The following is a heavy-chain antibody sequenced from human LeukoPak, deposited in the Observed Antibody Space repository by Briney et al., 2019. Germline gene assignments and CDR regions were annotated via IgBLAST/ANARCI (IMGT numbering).Heavy chain of an antibody. Sequence: GGSLRLSCAASGFTFTSYAMSWVRQAPGKGLEWVSSISSSSSYIYYADSVKGRFTISRDNAKNSLYLQMNSLRAEDTAVYYCAREDYSGYDFYDYWGQGSLVTVSS. J-gene: IGHJ4*02. CDR3: AREDYSGYDFYDY. D-gene: IGHD5-12*01. CDR2: ISSSSSYI. CDR1: GFTFTSYA. V-gene: IGHV3-21*01.